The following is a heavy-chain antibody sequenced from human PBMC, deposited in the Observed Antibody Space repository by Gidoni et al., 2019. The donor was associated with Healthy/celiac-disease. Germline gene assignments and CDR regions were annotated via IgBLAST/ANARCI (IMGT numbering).Heavy chain of an antibody. J-gene: IGHJ6*02. Sequence: EVQLLESGGGLVQPGGSLRLSCAASRFTFSSYAMRWVRQAPGKGLEWVSAISGSGGSTYYADSVKGRFTISRDNSKNTLYLQMNSLRAEDTAVYYCAKDGSGSYFYYYYGMDVWGQGTTVTVSS. D-gene: IGHD3-10*01. CDR3: AKDGSGSYFYYYYGMDV. CDR1: RFTFSSYA. CDR2: ISGSGGST. V-gene: IGHV3-23*01.